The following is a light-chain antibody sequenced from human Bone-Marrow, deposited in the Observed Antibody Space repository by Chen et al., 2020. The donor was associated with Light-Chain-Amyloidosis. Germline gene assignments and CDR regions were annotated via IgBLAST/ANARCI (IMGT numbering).Light chain of an antibody. CDR3: QQSYSTLGIT. CDR1: QSISSY. Sequence: DSQMTQSPSSLSAYVGDRVTINCRASQSISSYLNWYQQKPGKAPKLLIYAASSLQSGVPSRFSGSGSGTDFTLTISSLQPEDFATYYCQQSYSTLGITFGQGTRLEIK. V-gene: IGKV1-39*01. J-gene: IGKJ5*01. CDR2: AAS.